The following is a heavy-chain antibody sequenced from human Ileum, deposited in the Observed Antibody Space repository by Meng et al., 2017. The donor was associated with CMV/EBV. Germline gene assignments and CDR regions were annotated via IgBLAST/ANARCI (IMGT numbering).Heavy chain of an antibody. Sequence: GESLKISCAASGFTFSSYWMTWVRQAPGKGLEWVANIKQDGSEKYYVDSVKGRFTISRDNAKNSLYLQMNSLRVEDTAVYYCTRTDIASAGFNWGQGTLVTSPQ. CDR3: TRTDIASAGFN. V-gene: IGHV3-7*01. CDR2: IKQDGSEK. J-gene: IGHJ1*01. CDR1: GFTFSSYW. D-gene: IGHD6-13*01.